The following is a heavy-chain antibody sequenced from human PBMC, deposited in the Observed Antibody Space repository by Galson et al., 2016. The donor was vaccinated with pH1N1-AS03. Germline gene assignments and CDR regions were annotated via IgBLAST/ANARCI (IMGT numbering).Heavy chain of an antibody. J-gene: IGHJ5*02. CDR2: VSARGTT. Sequence: SETLSLTCSVSGASVSHYASYWGWIRRAPGKGLEWIATVSARGTTYHNPSLDSRLTISLDTSKNHFSLTLTSVTAADTAMYYCARDRRDCSGGSCSQDGWFDPWGQGTLVVVSS. V-gene: IGHV4-39*07. D-gene: IGHD2-15*01. CDR1: GASVSHYASY. CDR3: ARDRRDCSGGSCSQDGWFDP.